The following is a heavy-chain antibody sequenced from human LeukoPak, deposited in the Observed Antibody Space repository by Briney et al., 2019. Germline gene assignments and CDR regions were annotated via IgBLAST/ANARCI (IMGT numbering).Heavy chain of an antibody. D-gene: IGHD7-27*01. CDR1: GFTFSSYA. Sequence: GGPLRPSCTVFGFTFSSYAMSWFRQSPGKGLEWVAAIIRSAGSTYYADSLKGRFTISRDNSKNTLYLQMNSLRAEGTAVYYCAKDDGEYYFDYWGQGTLVTVSS. CDR3: AKDDGEYYFDY. CDR2: IIRSAGST. J-gene: IGHJ4*02. V-gene: IGHV3-23*01.